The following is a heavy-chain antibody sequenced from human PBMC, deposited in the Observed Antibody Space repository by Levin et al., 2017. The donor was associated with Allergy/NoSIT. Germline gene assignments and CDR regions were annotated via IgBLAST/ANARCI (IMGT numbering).Heavy chain of an antibody. CDR1: GFPFSNYA. CDR2: TSDSGGST. J-gene: IGHJ6*02. Sequence: LSLTCAASGFPFSNYAMNWVRQAPGKGLEWVSGTSDSGGSTYYADSVKGRFTISRDNSKNTLYLQVNSLRAEDTALYYCAKDLSAVPAANYYYAMDVWGQGTTVTVSS. CDR3: AKDLSAVPAANYYYAMDV. D-gene: IGHD2-2*01. V-gene: IGHV3-23*01.